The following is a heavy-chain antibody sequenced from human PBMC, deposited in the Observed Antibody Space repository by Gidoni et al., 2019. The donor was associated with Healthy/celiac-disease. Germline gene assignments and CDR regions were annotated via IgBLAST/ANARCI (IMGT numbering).Heavy chain of an antibody. J-gene: IGHJ4*02. V-gene: IGHV3-33*01. CDR3: ARGFAYVDTAMVTGGDFDY. D-gene: IGHD5-18*01. Sequence: QVQLVESGGGVVQPGRSLRLSCAASGFTFSSDGMHWVRQAPGKGLEWVAVIWYDGSNKYYADSVKGRFTISRDNSKNTPYLQMNSLRAEDTAVYYCARGFAYVDTAMVTGGDFDYWGQGTLVTVSS. CDR2: IWYDGSNK. CDR1: GFTFSSDG.